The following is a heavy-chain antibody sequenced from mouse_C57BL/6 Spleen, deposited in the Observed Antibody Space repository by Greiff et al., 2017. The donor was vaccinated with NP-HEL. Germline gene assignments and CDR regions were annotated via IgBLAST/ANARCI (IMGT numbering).Heavy chain of an antibody. CDR1: GYAFSSSW. J-gene: IGHJ1*03. CDR2: IYPGDGDT. Sequence: QVQLQQSGPELVKPGASVKISCKASGYAFSSSWMNWVKQRPGKGLEWIGRIYPGDGDTNYNGKFKGKATLTADKSSSTAYMQLSSLTSEDSAVYFCARCNDGYFDWYFDVWGTGTTVTVSS. V-gene: IGHV1-82*01. D-gene: IGHD2-3*01. CDR3: ARCNDGYFDWYFDV.